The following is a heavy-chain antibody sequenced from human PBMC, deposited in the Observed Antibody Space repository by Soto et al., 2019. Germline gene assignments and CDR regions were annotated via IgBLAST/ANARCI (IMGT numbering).Heavy chain of an antibody. Sequence: ASVKVSCKASGYTFTSYYMHWVRQAPGQGLEWMGIINPSGGSTSYAQKFQGRVTLTRDTSTSTVYMELSSLRSEDTAVYYCARDPPSSSWSYGMDVWGQGTTVTVSS. V-gene: IGHV1-46*01. CDR1: GYTFTSYY. CDR3: ARDPPSSSWSYGMDV. J-gene: IGHJ6*02. D-gene: IGHD6-13*01. CDR2: INPSGGST.